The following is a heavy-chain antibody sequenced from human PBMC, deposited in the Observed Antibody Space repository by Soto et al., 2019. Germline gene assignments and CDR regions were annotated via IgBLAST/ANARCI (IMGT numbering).Heavy chain of an antibody. J-gene: IGHJ6*02. CDR3: AREKRCMDV. CDR1: GYTFTSYD. CDR2: MNPNSGNT. V-gene: IGHV1-8*01. Sequence: QVQLEQSGAEVKKPGASVKVSCQASGYTFTSYDINWVRQSTGQGLEWMGWMNPNSGNTGYSQKFQGRVTMTRNTSISTAYRALSSMRSEVYAVYYCAREKRCMDVWGQGTTVTVSS.